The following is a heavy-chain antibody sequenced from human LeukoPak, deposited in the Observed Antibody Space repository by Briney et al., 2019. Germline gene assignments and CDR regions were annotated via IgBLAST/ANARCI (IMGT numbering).Heavy chain of an antibody. Sequence: ASVKVSCKASGYTFTGYYMHWVRQAPGQGLEWMGWINPNSGGTNYAQKFQGRVTMTRDTSISTAYMELRRLRSDDTAVYYCARLPYTMVRGVDGAFDIWGQGTMVTVSS. CDR3: ARLPYTMVRGVDGAFDI. V-gene: IGHV1-2*02. J-gene: IGHJ3*02. CDR1: GYTFTGYY. D-gene: IGHD3-10*01. CDR2: INPNSGGT.